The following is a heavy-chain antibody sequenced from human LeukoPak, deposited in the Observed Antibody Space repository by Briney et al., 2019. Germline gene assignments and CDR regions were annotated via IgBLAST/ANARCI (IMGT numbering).Heavy chain of an antibody. V-gene: IGHV1-18*01. J-gene: IGHJ4*02. D-gene: IGHD3-10*01. CDR1: GYTFTSYG. CDR3: ARDAKGLLRRYGSGSYDY. Sequence: ASVKVSCKASGYTFTSYGISWVRQAPGQGLEWMGWMSAYNGNTNYAQKLQGRVTMTTDTSTSTAYMELRSLRSDDTAVYYCARDAKGLLRRYGSGSYDYWGQGTLVTVSS. CDR2: MSAYNGNT.